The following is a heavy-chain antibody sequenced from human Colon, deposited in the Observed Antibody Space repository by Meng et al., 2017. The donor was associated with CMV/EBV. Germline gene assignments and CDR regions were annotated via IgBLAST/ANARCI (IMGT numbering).Heavy chain of an antibody. CDR3: ARGWDSGSYFDY. Sequence: QVQLVQSGAEAKKPGASVKVSGKASGYSFTSGYISTSYGIHWVRQAPGQRLEWMGWINTGNGKTKSSERFQGRVTITEDTSASTVYMELSSLTSEDTAVYYCARGWDSGSYFDYWGQGSLVTVSS. CDR1: GYISTSYG. J-gene: IGHJ4*02. V-gene: IGHV1-3*04. D-gene: IGHD1-26*01. CDR2: INTGNGKT.